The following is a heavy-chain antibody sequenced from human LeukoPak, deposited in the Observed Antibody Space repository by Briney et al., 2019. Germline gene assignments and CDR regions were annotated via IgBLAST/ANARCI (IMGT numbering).Heavy chain of an antibody. Sequence: SETLSLTCAVYGGSFSGYYWSWIRQPPGKGLEWIGEINHNGSTNYNPSLKRRGTTSVDTSKTQFSLKLSSVTAADTAVYYCAAGYCSGGSCYKGWFDPWGQGTLVTVSS. CDR1: GGSFSGYY. D-gene: IGHD2-15*01. CDR2: INHNGST. J-gene: IGHJ5*02. CDR3: AAGYCSGGSCYKGWFDP. V-gene: IGHV4-34*01.